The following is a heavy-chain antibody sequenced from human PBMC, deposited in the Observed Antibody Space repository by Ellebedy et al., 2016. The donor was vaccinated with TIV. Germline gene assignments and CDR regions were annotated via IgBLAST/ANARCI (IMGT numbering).Heavy chain of an antibody. Sequence: GGSLRLXXAASGFLFSRYAMSWVRQAPGKGLEWVSSISGSGGRTDYVDSVKGRFTISRDNSKNTLYLQMNSLRAEDTAVYYCAKDRHPGTTGTTLFDYWGQGTLVTVSS. V-gene: IGHV3-23*01. D-gene: IGHD1-1*01. CDR2: ISGSGGRT. CDR1: GFLFSRYA. J-gene: IGHJ4*02. CDR3: AKDRHPGTTGTTLFDY.